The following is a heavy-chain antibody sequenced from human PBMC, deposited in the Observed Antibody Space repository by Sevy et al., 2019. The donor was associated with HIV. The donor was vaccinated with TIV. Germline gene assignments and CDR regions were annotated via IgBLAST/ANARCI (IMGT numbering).Heavy chain of an antibody. CDR2: IKSKTDGGTT. CDR3: TLEGLYCSGGSCYSEGFDS. V-gene: IGHV3-15*01. D-gene: IGHD2-15*01. J-gene: IGHJ4*02. CDR1: GFTFTNAW. Sequence: GGSLRLSCAAFGFTFTNAWMSWVRQAPGKGLEWVGRIKSKTDGGTTDYAAPVKGRFTISRDDSKNTLYLHMNSLKTEDTAVYYYTLEGLYCSGGSCYSEGFDSWGQGTLVTVSS.